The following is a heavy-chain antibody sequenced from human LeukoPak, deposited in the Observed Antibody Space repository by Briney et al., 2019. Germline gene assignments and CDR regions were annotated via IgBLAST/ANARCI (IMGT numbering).Heavy chain of an antibody. CDR2: IYHSGST. J-gene: IGHJ2*01. Sequence: SETLSLTCAVSGGSISSSNWWSWVRQPPGKGLEWIGEIYHSGSTNYNPSLESRVTISVDTSKNQFSLKLSSVTAADTAVYYCARQVAVYWYFDLWGRGTLVTVSS. D-gene: IGHD2-15*01. CDR3: ARQVAVYWYFDL. CDR1: GGSISSSNW. V-gene: IGHV4-4*02.